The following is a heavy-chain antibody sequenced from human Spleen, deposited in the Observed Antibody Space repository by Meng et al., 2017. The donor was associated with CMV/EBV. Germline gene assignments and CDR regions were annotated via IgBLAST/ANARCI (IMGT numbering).Heavy chain of an antibody. CDR1: GYTFTSYD. CDR2: MNPNSGNT. J-gene: IGHJ6*02. V-gene: IGHV1-8*03. CDR3: ARTVPYFGVDYGMDV. Sequence: ASVKVSCKASGYTFTSYDINWVRQATGQGLEWMGWMNPNSGNTGYAQKFQGRVTITRDTSTSTVYMELSSLRSEDTAVYYCARTVPYFGVDYGMDVWGQGTTVTVSS. D-gene: IGHD3-3*01.